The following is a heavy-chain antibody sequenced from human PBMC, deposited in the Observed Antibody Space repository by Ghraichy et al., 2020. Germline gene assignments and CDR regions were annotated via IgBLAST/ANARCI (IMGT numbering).Heavy chain of an antibody. D-gene: IGHD3-10*01. V-gene: IGHV3-43*01. CDR2: ISWDGGST. CDR1: GFTFDDYT. CDR3: AKQGSGDYYGMDV. Sequence: GGSLRLSCAASGFTFDDYTMHWVRQAPGKGLEWVSLISWDGGSTYYADSVKGRFTISRDNSKNSLYPQMNSLRTEDTALYYCAKQGSGDYYGMDVWGQGTTVTVSS. J-gene: IGHJ6*02.